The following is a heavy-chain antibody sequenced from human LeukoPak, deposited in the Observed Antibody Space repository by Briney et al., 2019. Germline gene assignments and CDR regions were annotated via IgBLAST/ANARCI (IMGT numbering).Heavy chain of an antibody. CDR2: ITGSGEST. Sequence: GGSLRLSCTASGFTFSNSAMNWVRQAPGKGLEWVSVITGSGESTYCADSVKGRFTISRDNSKNTLYLQMNSLRAEDTAVYYCAKGELGSTKGFDCWGQGTLATVSS. CDR3: AKGELGSTKGFDC. J-gene: IGHJ4*02. V-gene: IGHV3-23*01. D-gene: IGHD1-26*01. CDR1: GFTFSNSA.